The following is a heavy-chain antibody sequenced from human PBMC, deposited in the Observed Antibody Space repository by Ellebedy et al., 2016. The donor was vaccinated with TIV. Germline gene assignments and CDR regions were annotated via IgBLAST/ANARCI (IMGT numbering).Heavy chain of an antibody. Sequence: GESLKISXAASGFTFSSYSMNWVRQAPGKGLEWVSSISSSSSYIYYADSVKGRFTISRDNAKNTLYLQMNSLRAEDTAVYYCARDEIGATCDYWGQGTLVTVSS. V-gene: IGHV3-21*01. CDR3: ARDEIGATCDY. J-gene: IGHJ4*02. CDR1: GFTFSSYS. CDR2: ISSSSSYI. D-gene: IGHD5-12*01.